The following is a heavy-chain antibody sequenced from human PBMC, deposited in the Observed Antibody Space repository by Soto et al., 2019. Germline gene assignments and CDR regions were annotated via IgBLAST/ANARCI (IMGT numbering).Heavy chain of an antibody. CDR3: ATRPCEVNYYGVSDY. V-gene: IGHV3-7*03. Sequence: GGSLRLSCVASGFTFTTCWMTWVRQAPGKGPEWVANINKDGSEKFYVDSVKGRFTISRDNAKNSLFLQMNSLRAEDTAVYYCATRPCEVNYYGVSDYWGQGALVIVSS. CDR1: GFTFTTCW. CDR2: INKDGSEK. J-gene: IGHJ4*02. D-gene: IGHD3-22*01.